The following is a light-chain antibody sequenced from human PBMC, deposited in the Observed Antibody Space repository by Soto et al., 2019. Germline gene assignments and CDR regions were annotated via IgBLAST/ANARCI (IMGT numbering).Light chain of an antibody. CDR1: QSISSGY. CDR3: QQYGRSPRT. V-gene: IGKV3-20*01. J-gene: IGKJ1*01. CDR2: GAS. Sequence: EIVLTQSPGTLSLSPGERATLSCRASQSISSGYSARYQQKPGQAPRLLIYGASSRAAGIPDRFSGSGSGTDFTLTVSRLEPEDFAVYYCQQYGRSPRTFGQGTKVEIK.